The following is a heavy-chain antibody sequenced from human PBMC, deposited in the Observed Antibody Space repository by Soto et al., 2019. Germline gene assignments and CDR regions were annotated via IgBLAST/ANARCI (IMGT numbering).Heavy chain of an antibody. CDR2: IIPIFGTA. J-gene: IGHJ4*02. V-gene: IGHV1-69*12. CDR3: ARGKGLRSETFDY. Sequence: QVQQVQSGAEVKKPGSSVKVSCKASGGTFSSYAISWVRQAPGQGLEWMGGIIPIFGTANYAQKFQGRVTITADESTSTAYMEQSSLRAEDTAGYYCARGKGLRSETFDYWGQGTLVTVSS. CDR1: GGTFSSYA. D-gene: IGHD1-26*01.